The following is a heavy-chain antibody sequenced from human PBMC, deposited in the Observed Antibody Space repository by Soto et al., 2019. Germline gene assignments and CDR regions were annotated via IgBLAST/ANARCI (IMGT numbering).Heavy chain of an antibody. CDR3: ARSRGGAYSSGLYSPSGYYNYGIDV. CDR2: IYPDNSDT. CDR1: GYRFYAYW. V-gene: IGHV5-51*03. Sequence: PGESRRFSGGGSGYRFYAYWIGWVRQLPGKGLEGRGLIYPDNSDTGYSPSFQGQVTLSADTSISTAYLQWTSLKASDTAMYYCARSRGGAYSSGLYSPSGYYNYGIDVWGQGTKVTVSS. D-gene: IGHD6-19*01. J-gene: IGHJ6*02.